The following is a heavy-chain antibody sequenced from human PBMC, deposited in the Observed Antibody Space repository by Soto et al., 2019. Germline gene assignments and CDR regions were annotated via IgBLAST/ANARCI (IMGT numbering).Heavy chain of an antibody. Sequence: QVQLQESGPGLMKPSQTPSLTCTVSGGSISRGRYYCTWIRQHPGKLLEWIGYMYRVGSTYYNPAFKRRVTKSSDMSKNQFSLNLRSGSAADSAVSYCARVDYYASRGRDYCVDYCGQGALVSVAS. V-gene: IGHV4-31*03. J-gene: IGHJ4*02. CDR1: GGSISRGRYY. CDR2: MYRVGST. CDR3: ARVDYYASRGRDYCVDY. D-gene: IGHD3-22*01.